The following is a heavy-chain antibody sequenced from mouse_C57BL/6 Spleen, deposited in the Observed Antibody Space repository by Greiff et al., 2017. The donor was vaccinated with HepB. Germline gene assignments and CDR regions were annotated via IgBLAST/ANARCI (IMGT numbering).Heavy chain of an antibody. CDR1: GYTFTSYW. J-gene: IGHJ4*01. V-gene: IGHV1-55*01. CDR3: ARKRGYGNYVYAMDY. D-gene: IGHD2-10*02. Sequence: QVQLQQPGAELVKPGASVKMSCKASGYTFTSYWITWVKQRPGQGLEWIGDIYPGSGSTNYNEKFKSKATLTVDTSSSTAYMQLSSLTSEDSAVYYCARKRGYGNYVYAMDYWGQGTSVTVSS. CDR2: IYPGSGST.